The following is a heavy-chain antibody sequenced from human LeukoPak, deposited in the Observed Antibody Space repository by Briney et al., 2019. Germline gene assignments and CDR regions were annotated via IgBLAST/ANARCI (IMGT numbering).Heavy chain of an antibody. V-gene: IGHV4-34*01. CDR2: INHFGTA. J-gene: IGHJ4*02. D-gene: IGHD2-21*02. CDR1: GESFGGYY. CDR3: ARGGNVLVVTQKKKKPFDY. Sequence: SETLSLTCAVDGESFGGYYWTWIRQSPRKGLEWIGEINHFGTANYNPSLKSRITLSVDTSKRQFSLSLKSVTAADAAIYYCARGGNVLVVTQKKKKPFDYWGQGTLVAVCS.